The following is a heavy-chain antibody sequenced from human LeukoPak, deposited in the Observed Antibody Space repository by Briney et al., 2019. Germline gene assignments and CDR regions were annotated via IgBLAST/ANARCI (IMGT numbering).Heavy chain of an antibody. CDR2: VNHGGST. CDR1: GGSFSNYF. V-gene: IGHV4-34*01. J-gene: IGHJ4*02. D-gene: IGHD6-19*01. Sequence: PSKTLSLTCAVYGGSFSNYFWSWIRQPPGKGLEWIGEVNHGGSTNYNPSLKSRVTISVDTAKNQLSLKLSSVTAADTAVYYCSRGGGVAVADYFFDYWGQGTLVTVSS. CDR3: SRGGGVAVADYFFDY.